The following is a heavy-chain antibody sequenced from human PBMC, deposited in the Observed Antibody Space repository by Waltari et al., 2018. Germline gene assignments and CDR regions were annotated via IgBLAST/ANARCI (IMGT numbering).Heavy chain of an antibody. V-gene: IGHV3-43*01. CDR2: ISWDGGST. Sequence: EVQLVESGGVVVQPGGSLRLSCAASGFTFDDYTMHWVRQAPGKGLEWVSRISWDGGSTYYADSVKGRFTISRDNSKNSLYLQMNSLRTEDTALYYCAKDLWFGDDYWGQGTLVTVSS. D-gene: IGHD3-10*01. CDR1: GFTFDDYT. CDR3: AKDLWFGDDY. J-gene: IGHJ4*02.